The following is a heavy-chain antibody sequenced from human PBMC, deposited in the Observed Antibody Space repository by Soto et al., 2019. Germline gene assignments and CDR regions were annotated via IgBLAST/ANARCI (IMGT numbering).Heavy chain of an antibody. CDR1: GYTFTSYG. D-gene: IGHD1-1*01. CDR3: AILLNWNDVVDYYYYYLDV. Sequence: QVPLVQSGAEVKKPGASVKVSCKTSGYTFTSYGISWVRQAPGKGLEWMGWIRAYNGNTNYAQKLKGRVTMTTDTPTSTAYMELRSLRSDDTAVYYCAILLNWNDVVDYYYYYLDVWGKGTTVTVSS. V-gene: IGHV1-18*01. J-gene: IGHJ6*03. CDR2: IRAYNGNT.